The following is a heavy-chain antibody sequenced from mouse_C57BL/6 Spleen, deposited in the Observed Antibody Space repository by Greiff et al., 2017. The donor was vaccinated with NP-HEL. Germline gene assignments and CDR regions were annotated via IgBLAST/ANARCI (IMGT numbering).Heavy chain of an antibody. J-gene: IGHJ1*03. CDR2: IDPANGTT. D-gene: IGHD1-1*01. CDR1: GFNIKNTY. CDR3: DQSDYGSSLYWYFDD. Sequence: EVQLQQSVAELVRPGASVKLSCTASGFNIKNTYMHWVKQRPEQGLEWIGRIDPANGTTKYAPKFQGKATITADTSSNTACLQLSSLTSEDTAIYDCDQSDYGSSLYWYFDDWGKGTTVTVSS. V-gene: IGHV14-3*01.